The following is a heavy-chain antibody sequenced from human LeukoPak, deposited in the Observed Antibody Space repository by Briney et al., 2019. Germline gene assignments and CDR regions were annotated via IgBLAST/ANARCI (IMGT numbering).Heavy chain of an antibody. D-gene: IGHD3-10*01. Sequence: PGGSLRLSCAASGFTFSNAWMNWVRQAPGKGLEWVSYISSSSSTIYYADSVKGRFTISRDNAKNSLYLQMNSLRAEDTAVYYCASPVMVRGVKYSDYWGQGTLVTVSS. J-gene: IGHJ4*02. CDR3: ASPVMVRGVKYSDY. V-gene: IGHV3-48*01. CDR1: GFTFSNAW. CDR2: ISSSSSTI.